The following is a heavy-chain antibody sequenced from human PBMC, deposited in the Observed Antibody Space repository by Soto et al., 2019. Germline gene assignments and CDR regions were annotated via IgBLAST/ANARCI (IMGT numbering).Heavy chain of an antibody. CDR3: ARGGGGPARY. CDR1: GGFLSDYH. Sequence: QVQLQQWGAGLLKPSETLSLTCAVYGGFLSDYHWSWIRQPPGKGLEWIGEIDESGDSNYSPSLRSPVSISIDTAKKQFSLKLTSLTAADTAVYYCARGGGGPARYWGQGTLVTVSS. CDR2: IDESGDS. D-gene: IGHD3-10*01. V-gene: IGHV4-34*01. J-gene: IGHJ4*02.